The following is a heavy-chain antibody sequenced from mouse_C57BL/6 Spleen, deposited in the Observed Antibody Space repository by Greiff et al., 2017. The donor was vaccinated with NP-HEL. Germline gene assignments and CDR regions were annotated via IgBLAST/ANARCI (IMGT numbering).Heavy chain of an antibody. CDR2: IDPSDSYT. Sequence: QVQLQQPGAELVRPGPSVKLSCKASGYTFTSYWMHWVKQRPGQGLEWIGVIDPSDSYTNYNQKFKGKATLTVDTSSSTAYMQLSSLTSEDSAVYYCARGELGRDWFAYWGQGTLVTVSA. D-gene: IGHD4-1*01. CDR3: ARGELGRDWFAY. J-gene: IGHJ3*01. V-gene: IGHV1-59*01. CDR1: GYTFTSYW.